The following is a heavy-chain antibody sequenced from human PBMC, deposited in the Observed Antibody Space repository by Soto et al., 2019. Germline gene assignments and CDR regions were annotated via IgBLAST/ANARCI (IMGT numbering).Heavy chain of an antibody. CDR3: AVRPGTFDS. CDR2: MNPNSGDT. V-gene: IGHV1-8*01. Sequence: ASVKVSCKASGYTFTSYYIEWVRQATGQGLEWMGWMNPNSGDTGYAQQFQGRVSMTRDTSITTAYMELSSLRSEDTAVYYCAVRPGTFDSWGQGTLVTVS. CDR1: GYTFTSYY. J-gene: IGHJ4*02.